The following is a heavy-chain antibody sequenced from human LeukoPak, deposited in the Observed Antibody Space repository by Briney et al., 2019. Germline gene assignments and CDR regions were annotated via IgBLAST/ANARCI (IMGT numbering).Heavy chain of an antibody. D-gene: IGHD6-19*01. Sequence: GGSLRLSCAASGFTFSSCAMHWVRQAPGKGLEWVAVISYDGSNKYYADSVKGRFTISRDNSKNTLYLQMNSLRAEDTAVYYCARAPSAPRIAVAGTFFWFDPWGQGTLVTVSS. V-gene: IGHV3-30*04. CDR1: GFTFSSCA. J-gene: IGHJ5*02. CDR3: ARAPSAPRIAVAGTFFWFDP. CDR2: ISYDGSNK.